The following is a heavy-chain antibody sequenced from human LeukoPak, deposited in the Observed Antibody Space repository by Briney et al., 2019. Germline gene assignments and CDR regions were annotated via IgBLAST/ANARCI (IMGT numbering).Heavy chain of an antibody. V-gene: IGHV4-30-4*01. Sequence: SETLSLTCTVSGGSISSGDYYWSWIRQPPGKGLEWIGYIYYSGSTYYNPSLKSRVTISVDTSKNQFSLKLSSVTAADTAVYYCARGWYGGRSIDWYFDLWGRGTLVTVSS. CDR1: GGSISSGDYY. J-gene: IGHJ2*01. D-gene: IGHD1-26*01. CDR2: IYYSGST. CDR3: ARGWYGGRSIDWYFDL.